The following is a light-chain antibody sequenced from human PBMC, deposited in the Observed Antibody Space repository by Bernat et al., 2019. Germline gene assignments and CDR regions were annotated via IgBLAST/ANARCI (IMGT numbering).Light chain of an antibody. J-gene: IGLJ1*01. CDR1: NIGSKS. Sequence: SYVLTQPPSVSVAPGKTARITCWGNNIGSKSVHWYQQKPGQAPVLVVYDDSARTSGIPARFAGSNSGNTATLTISRVEAGDEADYYCQVWDSSSDHYVFGTETKVTVL. V-gene: IGLV3-21*03. CDR3: QVWDSSSDHYV. CDR2: DDS.